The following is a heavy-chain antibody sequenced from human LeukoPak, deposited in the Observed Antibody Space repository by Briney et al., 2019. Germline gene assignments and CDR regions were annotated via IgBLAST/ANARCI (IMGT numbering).Heavy chain of an antibody. Sequence: EASVKVSCKASGYTFTGYYMHWVRQAPGQGLEWMGRINPNSGGTNYAQKFQGRVTMTRDTSISTAYMELSRPRSDDTAVYYCARDRSESYYYDSSGYFDWGQGTLVTVSS. D-gene: IGHD3-22*01. CDR2: INPNSGGT. CDR3: ARDRSESYYYDSSGYFD. CDR1: GYTFTGYY. V-gene: IGHV1-2*06. J-gene: IGHJ4*02.